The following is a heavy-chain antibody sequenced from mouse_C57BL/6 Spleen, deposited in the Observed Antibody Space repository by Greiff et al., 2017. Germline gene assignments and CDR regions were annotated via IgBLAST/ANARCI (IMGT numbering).Heavy chain of an antibody. CDR1: GYTFTSYG. CDR2: IYPRSGNT. D-gene: IGHD2-4*01. Sequence: QVQLQQSGAELARPGASVKLSCKASGYTFTSYGISWVKQRTGQGLEWIGEIYPRSGNTYYNEKFKGKDTLTADKSSSTAYMELRSLTSDDSAVYFSARGCYDYPYFDYWGQGTTLTVSS. V-gene: IGHV1-81*01. J-gene: IGHJ2*01. CDR3: ARGCYDYPYFDY.